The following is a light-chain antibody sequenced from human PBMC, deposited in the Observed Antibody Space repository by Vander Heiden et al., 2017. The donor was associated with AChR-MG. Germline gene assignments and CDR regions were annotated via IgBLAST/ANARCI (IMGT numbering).Light chain of an antibody. CDR2: DVS. V-gene: IGLV2-14*01. CDR3: SSYTSSSTPNWV. Sequence: QSALTQPAPVSGSPGQSITISCTGTSSDVGGYNYVSWYQQHPGKAPKLMIYDVSKRPSGVSNRFSGSKSGNTASLTISGLQAEDEADYYCSSYTSSSTPNWVFGGGTKLTVL. CDR1: SSDVGGYNY. J-gene: IGLJ3*02.